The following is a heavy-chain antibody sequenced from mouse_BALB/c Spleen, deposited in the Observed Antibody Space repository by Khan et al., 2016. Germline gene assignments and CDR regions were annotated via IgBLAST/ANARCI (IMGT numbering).Heavy chain of an antibody. V-gene: IGHV1S34*01. Sequence: LVKTGTSVKISCKASGYSFTGYYMHWVKQSHGKSLEWIGYISCYNGATRYNQKFKGKATFTVDTSSSTAYMQFNSLTSEDSAVYFCARSSRGTYYYAMDYRGQGTSVTVSS. CDR1: GYSFTGYY. D-gene: IGHD2-14*01. J-gene: IGHJ4*01. CDR3: ARSSRGTYYYAMDY. CDR2: ISCYNGAT.